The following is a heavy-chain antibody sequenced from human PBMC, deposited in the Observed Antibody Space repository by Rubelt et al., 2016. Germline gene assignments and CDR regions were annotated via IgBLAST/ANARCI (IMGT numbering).Heavy chain of an antibody. V-gene: IGHV3-21*01. J-gene: IGHJ6*02. Sequence: SMNWVRQAPGKGLEWVSSISSSSSYIYYADSVKGRFTISRDNAKNSLYLQMNSLRAEDTAVYYCARDGRITLGMDVWGQGTTVTVSS. CDR3: ARDGRITLGMDV. CDR1: S. CDR2: ISSSSSYI. D-gene: IGHD3-10*01.